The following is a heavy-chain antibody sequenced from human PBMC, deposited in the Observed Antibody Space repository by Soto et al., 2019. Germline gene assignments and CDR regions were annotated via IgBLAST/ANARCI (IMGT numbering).Heavy chain of an antibody. Sequence: GGALRLSCAASWFTFSTYTMNWVRPAPGKGLEWVSAIGTAGDTYYPGSVKGRFTISRENAKNSLYLQMNSLRAEDTAVYYCARGGAAAGAYYFDYWGQGTLVTVSS. J-gene: IGHJ4*02. CDR3: ARGGAAAGAYYFDY. CDR2: IGTAGDT. CDR1: WFTFSTYT. V-gene: IGHV3-13*01. D-gene: IGHD6-13*01.